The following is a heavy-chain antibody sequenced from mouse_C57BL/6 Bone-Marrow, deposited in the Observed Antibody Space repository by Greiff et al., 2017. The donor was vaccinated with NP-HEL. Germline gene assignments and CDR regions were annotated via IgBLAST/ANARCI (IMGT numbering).Heavy chain of an antibody. J-gene: IGHJ3*01. V-gene: IGHV5-4*03. CDR3: ARGRRFAY. CDR2: ISDGGSYT. Sequence: EVKLMESGGGLVKPGGSLKLSCAASGFTFSSYAMSWVRQTPEKRLEWVATISDGGSYTYYPDNVKGRFTISRDNAKNNLYLQMSHLKSEDTAMYYCARGRRFAYWGQGTRVTVSA. CDR1: GFTFSSYA.